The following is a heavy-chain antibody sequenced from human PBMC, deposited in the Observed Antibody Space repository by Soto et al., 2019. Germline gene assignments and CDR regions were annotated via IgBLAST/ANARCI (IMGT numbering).Heavy chain of an antibody. CDR2: IWYDGSNK. Sequence: GGSLRLSCAASGFTFSSYGMHWVRQAPGKGLEWVAVIWYDGSNKYYADSVKGRFTISRDNSKNTLYLQMNSLRAEDTAVYYCARVQIAATVYYYGMDVWGQGTTVTVSS. CDR1: GFTFSSYG. V-gene: IGHV3-33*01. J-gene: IGHJ6*02. D-gene: IGHD6-13*01. CDR3: ARVQIAATVYYYGMDV.